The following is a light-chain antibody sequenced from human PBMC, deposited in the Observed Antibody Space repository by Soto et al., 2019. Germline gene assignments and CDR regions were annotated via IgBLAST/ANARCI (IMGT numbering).Light chain of an antibody. CDR2: DAS. CDR3: QQRSSWPLT. CDR1: QGVSRF. V-gene: IGKV3-11*01. J-gene: IGKJ4*01. Sequence: EIVLTQSPATLSLSPGERAALSCRASQGVSRFLAWYQQKPGQAPRLLIYDASNRATGIPARFSGSGSGTDFTLAISSLEPEDFAVYYCQQRSSWPLTFGGWTKVEIK.